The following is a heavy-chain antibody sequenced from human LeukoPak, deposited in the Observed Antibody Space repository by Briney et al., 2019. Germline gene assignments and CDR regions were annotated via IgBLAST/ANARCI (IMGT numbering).Heavy chain of an antibody. CDR2: IYSGGST. V-gene: IGHV3-53*04. CDR1: GFTVSSNY. Sequence: AGSLRLSCAASGFTVSSNYMSWVRQAPGKGLEWVSVIYSGGSTYYADSVKGRFTISRHNSKNTLYLQMNSLRAEDTAVYYCARVVNSGYDHYYFDYWGQGTLVTVAS. J-gene: IGHJ4*02. D-gene: IGHD5-12*01. CDR3: ARVVNSGYDHYYFDY.